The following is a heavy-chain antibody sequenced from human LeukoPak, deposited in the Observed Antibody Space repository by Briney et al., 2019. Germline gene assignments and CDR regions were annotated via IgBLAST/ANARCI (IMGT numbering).Heavy chain of an antibody. Sequence: GASVKVSCKASGYTFSDYYIHWVRQAPGQGLEWMGGIIPIFGTANYAQKFQGRVTITADESTSTAYMELSSLRSEDTAVYYCAKAPVTSCRGAFCYPFDYWGQGTLVTVSS. CDR1: GYTFSDYY. V-gene: IGHV1-69*13. D-gene: IGHD2-15*01. J-gene: IGHJ4*02. CDR3: AKAPVTSCRGAFCYPFDY. CDR2: IIPIFGTA.